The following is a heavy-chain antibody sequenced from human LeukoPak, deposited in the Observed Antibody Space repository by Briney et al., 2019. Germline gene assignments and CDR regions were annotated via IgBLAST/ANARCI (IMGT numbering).Heavy chain of an antibody. CDR3: ARESDVGKDFDC. V-gene: IGHV1-46*01. CDR2: INPSNGDT. J-gene: IGHJ4*02. D-gene: IGHD1-1*01. Sequence: ASVKVSCKASGYTFTYHYIHLVRQAPGQGLEWMGIINPSNGDTNYAQRFQGSVTMTRDTSTSTVYMELSSLDSEDTAVYYCARESDVGKDFDCWGQETLVTVSS. CDR1: GYTFTYHY.